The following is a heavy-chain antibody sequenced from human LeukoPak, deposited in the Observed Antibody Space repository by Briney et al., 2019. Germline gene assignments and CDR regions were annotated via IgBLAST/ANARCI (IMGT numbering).Heavy chain of an antibody. J-gene: IGHJ4*02. Sequence: ASVKVSCKASGYTFTGYYMHWVRQAPGQGLEWMGWINPNSGGTNYAQKFQGRVTMTRDTSISTAYMELSRLRSDDTALYYCARAPRNIAAAGKFDYWGQGTLVTVSS. CDR3: ARAPRNIAAAGKFDY. V-gene: IGHV1-2*02. D-gene: IGHD6-13*01. CDR1: GYTFTGYY. CDR2: INPNSGGT.